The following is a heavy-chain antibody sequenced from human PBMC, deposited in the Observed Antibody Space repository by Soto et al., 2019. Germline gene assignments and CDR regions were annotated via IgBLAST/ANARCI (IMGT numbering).Heavy chain of an antibody. Sequence: PGGSLRLSCAASGFTFSRYGMHWVRQAPGKGLEWVALIWNDGIRKVHVDSVKGRFTISRDNSKNTLYLQMSSLRAEDTAEYYCVKPPAYCIDSNAYYPVWGQGTLVTVSS. J-gene: IGHJ4*02. D-gene: IGHD3-22*01. V-gene: IGHV3-30*02. CDR3: VKPPAYCIDSNAYYPV. CDR2: IWNDGIRK. CDR1: GFTFSRYG.